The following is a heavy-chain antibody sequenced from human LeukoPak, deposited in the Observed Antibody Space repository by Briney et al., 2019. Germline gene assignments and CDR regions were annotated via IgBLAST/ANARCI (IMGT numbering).Heavy chain of an antibody. CDR2: IYYSGST. D-gene: IGHD3-9*01. CDR1: GGSISSSSYY. V-gene: IGHV4-39*07. J-gene: IGHJ3*02. Sequence: PSETLSLTCTVSGGSISSSSYYWGWIRQPPGKGLEWIGSIYYSGSTYYNPSLKSRVTISVDTSKNQFSLKLSSVTAADTAVYYCARDGVLRYFDWSGTHDAFDIWGQGTMVTVSS. CDR3: ARDGVLRYFDWSGTHDAFDI.